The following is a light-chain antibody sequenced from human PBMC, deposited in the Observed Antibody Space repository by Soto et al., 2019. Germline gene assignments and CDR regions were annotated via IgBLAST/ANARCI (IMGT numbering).Light chain of an antibody. V-gene: IGLV2-14*01. J-gene: IGLJ1*01. CDR2: EVS. CDR3: SSYTSSSTYV. Sequence: QSVLTQPASVSGSPGQSMTISCTGTSSDVGGYNYVSWYQQHPGKAPKLMIYEVSNRPSGVSNRFSGSKSGNTASLTISGLQAEDEADYYCSSYTSSSTYVFGTGTKV. CDR1: SSDVGGYNY.